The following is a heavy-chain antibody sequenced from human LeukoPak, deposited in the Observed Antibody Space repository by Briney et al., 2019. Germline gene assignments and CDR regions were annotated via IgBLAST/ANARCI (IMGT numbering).Heavy chain of an antibody. V-gene: IGHV3-23*01. Sequence: PGGSLRLSCAASGFTFNTLAMSWVRQAPGKCLEWVSAINARGFITYYAESVKGRFTISRDNSKNTLFLQMNSLSVEDTAIYYCVNHITAMVRGCLDHWGQGILVTVSS. CDR3: VNHITAMVRGCLDH. J-gene: IGHJ4*02. D-gene: IGHD5-18*01. CDR2: INARGFIT. CDR1: GFTFNTLA.